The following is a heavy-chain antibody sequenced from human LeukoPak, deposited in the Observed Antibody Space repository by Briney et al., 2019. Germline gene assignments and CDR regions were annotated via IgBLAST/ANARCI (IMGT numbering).Heavy chain of an antibody. V-gene: IGHV1-58*02. CDR1: GFTFTSSA. CDR3: ARGGYEILTGYPDY. J-gene: IGHJ4*02. Sequence: GASVKVSCKASGFTFTSSAMQWVRQARGQRLEWIGWIVVGSGNTNYAQKFQERVTITRDMSTSTAYMELSSLRSEDTAVYYCARGGYEILTGYPDYWGQGTLVTVSS. CDR2: IVVGSGNT. D-gene: IGHD3-9*01.